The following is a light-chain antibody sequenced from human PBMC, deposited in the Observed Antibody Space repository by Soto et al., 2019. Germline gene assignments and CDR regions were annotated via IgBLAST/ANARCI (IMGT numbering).Light chain of an antibody. Sequence: RTQRAVVLSVSPVSRATIPCRVCQGVSSYLAWYQQKPGQAPRLLIYGASSRAAGVPARFSGSGSGTEFTLTITSLESEDFAVYYCQQFHNWTRTFGQGTKVDI. V-gene: IGKV3D-15*01. CDR1: QGVSSY. CDR3: QQFHNWTRT. CDR2: GAS. J-gene: IGKJ1*01.